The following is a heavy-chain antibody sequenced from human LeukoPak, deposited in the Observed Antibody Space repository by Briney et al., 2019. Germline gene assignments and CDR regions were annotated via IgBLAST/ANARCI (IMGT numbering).Heavy chain of an antibody. CDR1: GYTFTGQY. D-gene: IGHD2-15*01. Sequence: ASVKVSCKTSGYTFTGQYLHWVRQALGQGLEWMGWINPNSGGTKSAQKFQGRVIMTRDTSISTAYMELRSLSSDDTAVYYCARGYCSGGSCHFDYWGQGTLVTVSS. CDR3: ARGYCSGGSCHFDY. CDR2: INPNSGGT. V-gene: IGHV1-2*02. J-gene: IGHJ4*02.